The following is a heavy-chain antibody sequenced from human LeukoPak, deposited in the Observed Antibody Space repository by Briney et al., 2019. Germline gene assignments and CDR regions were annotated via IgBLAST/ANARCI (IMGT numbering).Heavy chain of an antibody. CDR1: GYTLTELS. CDR3: ARVGDYYDSSGYYYFDY. D-gene: IGHD3-22*01. Sequence: ASVKVSCKVSGYTLTELSMHWVRQAPGKGLEWMGGFDPEDGETIYAQKFQGRVTMTEDTSTDTAYMELSSLRSEDTAVYYCARVGDYYDSSGYYYFDYWGQGTLVTVSS. J-gene: IGHJ4*02. CDR2: FDPEDGET. V-gene: IGHV1-24*01.